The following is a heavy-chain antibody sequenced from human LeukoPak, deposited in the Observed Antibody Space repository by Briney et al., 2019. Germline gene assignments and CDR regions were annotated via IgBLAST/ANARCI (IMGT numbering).Heavy chain of an antibody. CDR2: IYPGDSDT. CDR3: ARHERLLLWCGELQPPPDY. V-gene: IGHV5-51*01. D-gene: IGHD3-10*01. CDR1: GYSSTSYW. J-gene: IGHJ4*02. Sequence: GESLKISCNGSGYSSTSYWIGWVRQMPGNGLEWMGIIYPGDSDTRYSPSFQRKVTISADKSISTAYLQWSSLKASDTAMYYCARHERLLLWCGELQPPPDYWGQGTMVTVSS.